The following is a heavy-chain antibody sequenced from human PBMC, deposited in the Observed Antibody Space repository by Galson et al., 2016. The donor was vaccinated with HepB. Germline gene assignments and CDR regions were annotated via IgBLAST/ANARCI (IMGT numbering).Heavy chain of an antibody. Sequence: SVKVSCKASGYIFTSYQMHWVRQAPGQGLEWMGIINPSGGSTSYAQKFQGRVTMTREKSTSTVYMELSSLRSEATAVYYCVRDHSSGSYLFDYGGQGTLVTVSS. D-gene: IGHD1-26*01. CDR3: VRDHSSGSYLFDY. CDR2: INPSGGST. V-gene: IGHV1-46*01. J-gene: IGHJ4*02. CDR1: GYIFTSYQ.